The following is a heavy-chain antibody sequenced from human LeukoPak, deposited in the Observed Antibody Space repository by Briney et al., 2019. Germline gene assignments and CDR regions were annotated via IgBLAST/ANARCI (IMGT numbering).Heavy chain of an antibody. D-gene: IGHD4-17*01. Sequence: GGSLRLSCAAYGFTFSSYAMSWVRQAPGKGLEWVSAISASGGNTYYADSVKGRFTISRDSSENTLYLQMNSLRAEDTAIYYCAKDLRGATVTTKGDYWGQGTLVTVSS. J-gene: IGHJ4*02. CDR3: AKDLRGATVTTKGDY. CDR1: GFTFSSYA. V-gene: IGHV3-23*01. CDR2: ISASGGNT.